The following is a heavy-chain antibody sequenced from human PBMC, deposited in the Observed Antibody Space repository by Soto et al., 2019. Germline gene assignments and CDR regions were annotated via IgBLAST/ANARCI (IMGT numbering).Heavy chain of an antibody. V-gene: IGHV3-30-3*01. J-gene: IGHJ6*02. Sequence: QVQLVESGGGVVQPGRSLRLSCAASGVTFSSYAMHWVRQAPGKGLEWVAVISSDGSNKYYADSVKGRFTISIDNSKNTLYMQMNSLRAEDTAVYYCARDFGIAAAGTYYYYDYGMDVWGQGTTVTVSS. CDR1: GVTFSSYA. CDR2: ISSDGSNK. CDR3: ARDFGIAAAGTYYYYDYGMDV. D-gene: IGHD6-13*01.